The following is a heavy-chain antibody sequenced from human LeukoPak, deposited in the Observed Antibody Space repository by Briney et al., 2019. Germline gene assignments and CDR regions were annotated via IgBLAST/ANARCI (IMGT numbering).Heavy chain of an antibody. CDR1: GFTFSSHA. V-gene: IGHV3-64D*09. D-gene: IGHD6-13*01. J-gene: IGHJ4*02. CDR3: VKISGIWGIAAADY. Sequence: GGSLRLSCSASGFTFSSHAMHWVRQAPGKGLEYVSAISSNGGSTYYADSVKGRFTISRDNSKNTLYLQMSSLRAEDTAVYYCVKISGIWGIAAADYWGQGTLVTVSS. CDR2: ISSNGGST.